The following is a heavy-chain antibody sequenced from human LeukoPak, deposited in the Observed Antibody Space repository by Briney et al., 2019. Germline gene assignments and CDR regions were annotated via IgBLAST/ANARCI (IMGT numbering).Heavy chain of an antibody. Sequence: PSQTLSLTCTVSGGSISSGSYYWSWIRQPAGKGLEWIGRIDISGSTIYNPSLKSRVTISVDTSKNQFSLKLSSVTAADTAVYYCARIYCGGDCRGYYYHYYMDVWGKGTTVTISS. CDR3: ARIYCGGDCRGYYYHYYMDV. J-gene: IGHJ6*03. D-gene: IGHD2-21*02. CDR2: IDISGST. V-gene: IGHV4-61*02. CDR1: GGSISSGSYY.